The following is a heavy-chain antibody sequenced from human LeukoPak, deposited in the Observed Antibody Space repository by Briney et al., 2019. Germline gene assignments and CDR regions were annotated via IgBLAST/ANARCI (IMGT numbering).Heavy chain of an antibody. V-gene: IGHV3-21*04. CDR1: GFTFSSYS. CDR3: ARAGHDSSGFDY. D-gene: IGHD3-22*01. J-gene: IGHJ4*02. CDR2: ISSGSSYI. Sequence: GGSLRLSCAASGFTFSSYSMNWVRQAPGKGLEWVSSISSGSSYIYYADSVKGRFTISRDNAKNSLYLQMNSLRAEDTAVYYCARAGHDSSGFDYWGQGTLVTVSS.